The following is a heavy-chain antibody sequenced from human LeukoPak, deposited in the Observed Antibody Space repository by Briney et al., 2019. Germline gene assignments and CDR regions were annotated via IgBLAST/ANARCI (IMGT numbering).Heavy chain of an antibody. CDR1: GFTVGSNY. D-gene: IGHD3/OR15-3a*01. V-gene: IGHV3-66*02. CDR2: IYSGGST. J-gene: IGHJ4*02. CDR3: ARDGALSWTSFDY. Sequence: GGSLRLSCAASGFTVGSNYMSWVRQAPGKGLEWVSVIYSGGSTYYADSVKGRFTISRDNSKNTLYLQMNSLRAEDTAVYYRARDGALSWTSFDYWGQGTLVTVSS.